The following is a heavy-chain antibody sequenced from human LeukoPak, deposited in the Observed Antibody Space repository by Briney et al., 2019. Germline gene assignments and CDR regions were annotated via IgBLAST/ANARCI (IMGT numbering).Heavy chain of an antibody. CDR1: GGSISSGGYY. J-gene: IGHJ6*02. D-gene: IGHD3-22*01. CDR2: IYYSGST. Sequence: SETLSLTCTASGGSISSGGYYWSWIRQHPGKGLEWIGYIYYSGSTYYNPSLKSRVTISVDTSKNQFSLKLSSVTAADTAVYYCARDTYYYDSSGYYGMDVWGQGTTVTVSS. CDR3: ARDTYYYDSSGYYGMDV. V-gene: IGHV4-31*03.